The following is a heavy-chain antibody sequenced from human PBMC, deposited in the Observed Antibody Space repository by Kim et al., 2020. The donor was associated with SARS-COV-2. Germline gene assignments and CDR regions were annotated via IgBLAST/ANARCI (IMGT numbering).Heavy chain of an antibody. V-gene: IGHV4-4*02. CDR3: ARGGYYGSGSFDY. Sequence: SETLSLTCAVSGGSISSSNWWSWVRQPPGKGLEWIGEIYHSGRTNYNPSLKSRVTISVDKSKNQFSLKLSSVTAADTAVYYCARGGYYGSGSFDYWGQGTLVTVSS. J-gene: IGHJ4*02. CDR1: GGSISSSNW. CDR2: IYHSGRT. D-gene: IGHD3-10*01.